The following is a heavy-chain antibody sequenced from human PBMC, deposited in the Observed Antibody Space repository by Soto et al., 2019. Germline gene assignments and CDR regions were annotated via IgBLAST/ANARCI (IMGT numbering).Heavy chain of an antibody. CDR1: GFIFSNYG. CDR3: ANGANSFYFDY. D-gene: IGHD7-27*01. V-gene: IGHV3-30*18. CDR2: ISHDGSNK. Sequence: QVQLVESGGGVVQPGRSLRLSCEASGFIFSNYGMHWVRQAPGKGLEWVAVISHDGSNKYYADSVKGRFTISRDNSKNTVYLQMNILRAEDTAVYYCANGANSFYFDYWGQGTLVTVSS. J-gene: IGHJ4*02.